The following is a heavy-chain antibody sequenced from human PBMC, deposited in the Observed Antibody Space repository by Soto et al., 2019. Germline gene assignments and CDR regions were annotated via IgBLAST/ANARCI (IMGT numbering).Heavy chain of an antibody. Sequence: QVQLQESGPGLVKPSETLSLTCTVSGGSISSYYWSWIRQPPGKGLEWIGYIYYSGSTNYNPSLKSRATISVDTSKNQLSLKLSSVTAADTAVYYCARYSGYHSPSFDYWGQGTLVTVSS. V-gene: IGHV4-59*01. CDR1: GGSISSYY. J-gene: IGHJ4*02. CDR3: ARYSGYHSPSFDY. D-gene: IGHD5-12*01. CDR2: IYYSGST.